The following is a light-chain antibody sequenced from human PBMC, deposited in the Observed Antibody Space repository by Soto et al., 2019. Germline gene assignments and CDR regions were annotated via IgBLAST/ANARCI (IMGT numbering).Light chain of an antibody. CDR3: QHYGPATWT. Sequence: EIVLTQSAGTLSLSPGERATLSCRASQTVSGSYLAWFQQKPGQAPRLLIYAASTRAAGVPDRFSGSGSGTDVSLTFNRLEPEDFAVYYCQHYGPATWTFGQGTKVEIK. CDR2: AAS. J-gene: IGKJ1*01. V-gene: IGKV3-20*01. CDR1: QTVSGSY.